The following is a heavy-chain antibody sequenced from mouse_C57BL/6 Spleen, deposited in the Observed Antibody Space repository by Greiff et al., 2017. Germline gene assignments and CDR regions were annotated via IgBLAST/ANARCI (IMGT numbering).Heavy chain of an antibody. D-gene: IGHD3-2*02. Sequence: QVQLQQSGPELVKPGASVKISCKASGYAFSSSWMNWVKQRPGKGLEWIGRIYPGDGDTNYNGKFKGKATLTADKSSSTAYMQLSSLTSEDSAVYFCARQDSSGYYFDYWGQGTSVTVSS. J-gene: IGHJ4*01. CDR2: IYPGDGDT. CDR3: ARQDSSGYYFDY. CDR1: GYAFSSSW. V-gene: IGHV1-82*01.